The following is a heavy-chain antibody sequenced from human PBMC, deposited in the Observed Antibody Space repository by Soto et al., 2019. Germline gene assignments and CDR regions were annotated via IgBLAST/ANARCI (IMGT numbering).Heavy chain of an antibody. V-gene: IGHV4-31*03. CDR2: IYYRGST. CDR1: GGSISSGGYY. D-gene: IGHD5-18*01. CDR3: ARGTAMVTLFDY. J-gene: IGHJ4*02. Sequence: QVQLQESGPGLVKPSQTLSLTCTVSGGSISSGGYYWSWIRQHPGKGLEWIGYIYYRGSTYYNPSLKSRVTISVDTSKNQFSLKLSSVTAADTAVYYCARGTAMVTLFDYWGQGTLVTVSS.